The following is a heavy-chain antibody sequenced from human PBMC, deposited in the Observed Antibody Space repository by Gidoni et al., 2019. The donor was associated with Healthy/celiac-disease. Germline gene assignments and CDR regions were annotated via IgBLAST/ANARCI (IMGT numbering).Heavy chain of an antibody. Sequence: EVQLVESGGGLVKPGGSLRLSCAASGFTFSSYSMNWVRQAPGKGLEWVSSISSSSSYIYYADSVKGRFTISRDNAKNSLYLQMNSLRAEDTAVYYCARDGVGGGGEYYFDYWGQGTLVTVSS. D-gene: IGHD3-16*01. CDR2: ISSSSSYI. CDR3: ARDGVGGGGEYYFDY. V-gene: IGHV3-21*01. J-gene: IGHJ4*02. CDR1: GFTFSSYS.